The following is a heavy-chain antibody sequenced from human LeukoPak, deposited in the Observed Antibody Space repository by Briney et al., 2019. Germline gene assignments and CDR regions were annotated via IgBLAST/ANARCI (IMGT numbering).Heavy chain of an antibody. D-gene: IGHD3-10*01. CDR3: ARDVRSPMVRGVVFDY. CDR2: ISAYNDDT. CDR1: GYTFTGYY. Sequence: ASVKVSCKASGYTFTGYYMHWVRQAPGQGLEWMGWISAYNDDTNYVQKFQDRVTMTTDTSTSTAYMELGSLRSDDTAVYYCARDVRSPMVRGVVFDYWGQGTLVTVSS. V-gene: IGHV1-18*04. J-gene: IGHJ4*02.